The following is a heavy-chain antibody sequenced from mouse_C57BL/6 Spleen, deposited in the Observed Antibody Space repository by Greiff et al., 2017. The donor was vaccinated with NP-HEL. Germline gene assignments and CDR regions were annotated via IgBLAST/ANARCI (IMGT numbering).Heavy chain of an antibody. D-gene: IGHD1-1*01. J-gene: IGHJ1*03. Sequence: EVHLVESGGGLVKPGGSLKLSCAASGFTFSDYGMHWVRQAPEKGLEWVAYISSGSSTIYYADTVKGRFTISRDNAKNTLFLQMTSLRSEDTAMYYCARPSYYYGSSGWYFDVWGTGTTVTVSS. CDR2: ISSGSSTI. V-gene: IGHV5-17*01. CDR3: ARPSYYYGSSGWYFDV. CDR1: GFTFSDYG.